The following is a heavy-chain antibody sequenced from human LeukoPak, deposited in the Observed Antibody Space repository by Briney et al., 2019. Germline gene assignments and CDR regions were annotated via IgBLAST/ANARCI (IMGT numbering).Heavy chain of an antibody. CDR2: IGAYNGNT. CDR1: GYTFTSYG. Sequence: ASVKVSCKASGYTFTSYGISWVRQAPGQGLEWMGWIGAYNGNTNYAQKLQGRVTMTTDTSTSTAYMELRSLRSDDTAVYYCARVFDFWSGQKGYYFDYWGQGTLVTVSS. V-gene: IGHV1-18*01. CDR3: ARVFDFWSGQKGYYFDY. D-gene: IGHD3-3*01. J-gene: IGHJ4*02.